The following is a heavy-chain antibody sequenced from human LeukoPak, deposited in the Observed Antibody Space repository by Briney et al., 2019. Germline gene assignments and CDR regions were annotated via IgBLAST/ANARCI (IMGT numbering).Heavy chain of an antibody. Sequence: PGRSLRLSCAASGFIFSSHAMHWVRQAPGKGLEWVAGTSKDGSYKFYVDSVKGRFTISRDNSKNTLYLQMNSLTPEDTAVYYCVRDPAYEYVWGTYRPDVYLDCWGQGTLVTVSP. D-gene: IGHD3-16*02. CDR1: GFIFSSHA. J-gene: IGHJ4*02. CDR2: TSKDGSYK. V-gene: IGHV3-30*01. CDR3: VRDPAYEYVWGTYRPDVYLDC.